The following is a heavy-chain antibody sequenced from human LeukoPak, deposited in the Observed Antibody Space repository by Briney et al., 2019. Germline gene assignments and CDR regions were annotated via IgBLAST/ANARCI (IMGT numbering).Heavy chain of an antibody. CDR1: GYTFTGYY. D-gene: IGHD3-10*01. CDR3: ARGSYYSYFDY. Sequence: ASVKVSCKVSGYTFTGYYMHCVRQAPGQGLEWMGWINPNSGGTNYAQRFQGRVTMTRDTSISTAYMELSRLRSDDTAVYYCARGSYYSYFDYWGQGTLVTVSS. CDR2: INPNSGGT. J-gene: IGHJ4*02. V-gene: IGHV1-2*02.